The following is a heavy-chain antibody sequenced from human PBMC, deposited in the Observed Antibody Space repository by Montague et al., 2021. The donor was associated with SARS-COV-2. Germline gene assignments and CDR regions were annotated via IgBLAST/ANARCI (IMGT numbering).Heavy chain of an antibody. CDR2: INQSGST. J-gene: IGHJ4*02. CDR3: ATSSSRSYYVGLDY. CDR1: GGSFSGFQ. D-gene: IGHD3-10*01. V-gene: IGHV4-34*01. Sequence: SETLSLTCALYGGSFSGFQCCWIRQSPGTGLELIGEINQSGSTNYNLSLKSRLSMSLDTSKNQTSLTLSSVTAADTAVSYCATSSSRSYYVGLDYWGQGTLVTVTS.